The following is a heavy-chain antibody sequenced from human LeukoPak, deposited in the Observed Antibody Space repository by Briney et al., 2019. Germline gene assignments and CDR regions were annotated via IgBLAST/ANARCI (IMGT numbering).Heavy chain of an antibody. CDR3: ARVSTMVRGDLAS. CDR1: GYTFTGYS. CDR2: INPNNGGT. D-gene: IGHD3-10*01. J-gene: IGHJ5*02. Sequence: ASVKVSCKASGYTFTGYSLHWVRQAPGQGLEWMGCINPNNGGTNYAQKFQGRVTMTRDTSISTDYMELGRLRSDDTAVYYCARVSTMVRGDLASWGQGTLVTVSS. V-gene: IGHV1-2*02.